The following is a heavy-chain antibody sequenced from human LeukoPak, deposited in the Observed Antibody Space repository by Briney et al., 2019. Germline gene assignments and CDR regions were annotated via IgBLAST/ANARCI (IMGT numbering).Heavy chain of an antibody. CDR1: GYIFANYY. CDR3: ARACRDSTTCFGDY. D-gene: IGHD2-2*01. J-gene: IGHJ4*02. V-gene: IGHV1-2*02. CDR2: LKPNSGGT. Sequence: ASVRVSCKASGYIFANYYLHWVRQAPGQGLEWMGWLKPNSGGTNYAQNFQGRVAMTRDTSISTAYMELSSLRLDDTAVYYCARACRDSTTCFGDYWGQGTLVAVSS.